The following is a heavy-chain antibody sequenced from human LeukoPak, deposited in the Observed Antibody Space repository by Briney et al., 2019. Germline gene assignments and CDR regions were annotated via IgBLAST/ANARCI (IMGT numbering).Heavy chain of an antibody. V-gene: IGHV4-59*01. D-gene: IGHD3-10*01. CDR2: ISYSGTT. CDR1: GVSITTYY. Sequence: SETLSLTCTVSGVSITTYYWSWIRQPPGKGLEWIGFISYSGTTSYSPSLKSRVTMSVDAPKNQFSLKLSSVTAADTAVYYCATSYPSGSYGNLDSWGQGTLVTVSS. J-gene: IGHJ4*02. CDR3: ATSYPSGSYGNLDS.